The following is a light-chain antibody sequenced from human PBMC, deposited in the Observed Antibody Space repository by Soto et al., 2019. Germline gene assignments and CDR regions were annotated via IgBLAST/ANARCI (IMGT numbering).Light chain of an antibody. J-gene: IGKJ1*01. CDR3: QHYYTSSGT. CDR2: KAS. CDR1: QSISSW. Sequence: DIQMTQSPSTLSASVGDRVTITCRASQSISSWLAWYQQKPGKAPKLLIHKASILRSGVPSRFSGSGSGTKFTLTVSSLQPDDFSTYYCQHYYTSSGTFGQGAKVEIK. V-gene: IGKV1-5*03.